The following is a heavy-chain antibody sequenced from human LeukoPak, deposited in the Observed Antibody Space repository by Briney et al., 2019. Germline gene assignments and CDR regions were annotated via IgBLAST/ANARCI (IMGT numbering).Heavy chain of an antibody. CDR2: IQYDGSNK. CDR1: GFTFSSYG. J-gene: IGHJ4*02. Sequence: GGSLRLSCAASGFTFSSYGMHWVRQAPGKGLEWVAFIQYDGSNKYYADSVKGRFTISRDNSKNTLYLQMNSLRAEDTAVYYCANHDFWSGYYSYWGQGTLVTVSS. CDR3: ANHDFWSGYYSY. D-gene: IGHD3-3*01. V-gene: IGHV3-30*02.